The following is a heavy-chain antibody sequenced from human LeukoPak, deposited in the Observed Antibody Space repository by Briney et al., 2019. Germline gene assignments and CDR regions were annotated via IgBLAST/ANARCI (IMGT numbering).Heavy chain of an antibody. Sequence: GASVKVSCKASGYTFTNYYIHWVRQAPGQGLEWMGLINPSGGTTNCAQKFQGRVTMTRDMSTTTVYMHLSSLRSEDTAVYYCARDQLGAVLYFDYWGQGTLVTVSS. J-gene: IGHJ4*02. CDR3: ARDQLGAVLYFDY. V-gene: IGHV1-46*01. D-gene: IGHD1-1*01. CDR1: GYTFTNYY. CDR2: INPSGGTT.